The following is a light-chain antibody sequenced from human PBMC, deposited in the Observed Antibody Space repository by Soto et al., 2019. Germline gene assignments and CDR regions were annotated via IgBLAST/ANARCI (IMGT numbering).Light chain of an antibody. CDR3: CSYAGSNSLI. CDR2: EVN. Sequence: QSALTQPASVSGSPGQSITISCTGTNGDVGSYDLVSWYQRYPGEAPKLIIYEVNKRPSGISNRFSGSKSGNTASLTISGLQAEDGAEYDCCSYAGSNSLIFGGGTKVTVL. V-gene: IGLV2-23*02. J-gene: IGLJ2*01. CDR1: NGDVGSYDL.